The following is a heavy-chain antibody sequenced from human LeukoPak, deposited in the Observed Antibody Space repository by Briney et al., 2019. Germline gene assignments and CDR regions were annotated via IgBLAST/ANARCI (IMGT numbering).Heavy chain of an antibody. CDR3: ASPWGGY. CDR1: GFIFSSYW. V-gene: IGHV3-7*01. CDR2: INPEGSEK. J-gene: IGHJ4*02. Sequence: PGGSLRLSCAASGFIFSSYWMSWVRQAPGKGLEWVANINPEGSEKHYVDSVKGRFTISRDNAKNSLFLQMNSLRAEDTAVYYCASPWGGYWGQGTLVTVSS. D-gene: IGHD3-16*01.